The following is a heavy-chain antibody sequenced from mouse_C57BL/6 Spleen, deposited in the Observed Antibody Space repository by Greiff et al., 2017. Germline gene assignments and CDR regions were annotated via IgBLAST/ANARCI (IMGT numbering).Heavy chain of an antibody. Sequence: VKLMESGAELVRPGASVTLSCKASGYTFTDYEMHWVKQTPVHGLEWIGAIDPETGGTAYNQKFKGKAILTADKSSSTAYMELRSLTSEDSAVYYCTRRDYYGSSLYYFDYWGQGTTLTVSS. CDR2: IDPETGGT. V-gene: IGHV1-15*01. CDR3: TRRDYYGSSLYYFDY. D-gene: IGHD1-1*01. J-gene: IGHJ2*01. CDR1: GYTFTDYE.